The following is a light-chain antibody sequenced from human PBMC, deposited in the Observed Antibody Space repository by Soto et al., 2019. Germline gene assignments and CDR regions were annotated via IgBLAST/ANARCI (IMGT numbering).Light chain of an antibody. CDR2: GAS. J-gene: IGKJ2*01. Sequence: EIVLTQYPGTLSLSPGEGATLSCRASQSVRNNYLAWYQQKPGQAPRLLISGASSRATGVPDRFSGSGSGTDFTLTISRLESEDFAVYYCQRYGSSPPHTFGQGTRLEIK. V-gene: IGKV3-20*01. CDR1: QSVRNNY. CDR3: QRYGSSPPHT.